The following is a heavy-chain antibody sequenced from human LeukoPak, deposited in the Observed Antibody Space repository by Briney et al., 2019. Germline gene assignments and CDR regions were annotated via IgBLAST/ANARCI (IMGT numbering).Heavy chain of an antibody. CDR3: ATRFGTTGTTYHGYYYGMDV. J-gene: IGHJ6*02. D-gene: IGHD1-1*01. Sequence: GGSLRLSCAASGFTFSNYWMSWIRQAPGKGLEWVANIKQDGSEKNYVDSVKGRFIISRDNAKNSLYLQANSLRAEDTAVYYCATRFGTTGTTYHGYYYGMDVWGQGTTVTVSS. V-gene: IGHV3-7*03. CDR2: IKQDGSEK. CDR1: GFTFSNYW.